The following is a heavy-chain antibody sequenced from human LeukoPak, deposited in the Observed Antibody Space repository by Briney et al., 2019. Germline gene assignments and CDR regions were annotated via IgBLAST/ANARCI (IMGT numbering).Heavy chain of an antibody. D-gene: IGHD6-13*01. Sequence: GGSLRLSCAASGFTFSSYWMSWVRQAPGKGLEWVANIKQDGSEKYYVDSVKGRFTISRDNAKSSLDLQMNSLSAEDTAVYYCARYGSSWYRTYYYYYYMDVWGKGTTVTVSS. CDR2: IKQDGSEK. V-gene: IGHV3-7*01. CDR1: GFTFSSYW. CDR3: ARYGSSWYRTYYYYYYMDV. J-gene: IGHJ6*03.